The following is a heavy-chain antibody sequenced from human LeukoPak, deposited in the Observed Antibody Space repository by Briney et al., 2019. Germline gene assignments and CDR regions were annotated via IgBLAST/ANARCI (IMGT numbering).Heavy chain of an antibody. Sequence: SETLSLTCTVSGGSISSYYWSWIRQPPGKGLEWIGEINHSGSTNYNPSLKSRVTISVDTSKNQFSLKLSSVTAADTAVYYCARGSPSITGTRTFDPWGLGTLVTVSS. J-gene: IGHJ5*02. CDR2: INHSGST. D-gene: IGHD1-7*01. CDR1: GGSISSYY. V-gene: IGHV4-34*01. CDR3: ARGSPSITGTRTFDP.